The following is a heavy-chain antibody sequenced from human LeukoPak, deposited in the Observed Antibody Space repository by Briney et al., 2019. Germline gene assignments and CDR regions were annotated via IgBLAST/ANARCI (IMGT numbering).Heavy chain of an antibody. CDR2: ISGGGGST. CDR1: GFTFSSYA. D-gene: IGHD6-25*01. CDR3: AKDYSSGWRRPYNWFDP. J-gene: IGHJ5*02. V-gene: IGHV3-23*01. Sequence: GGSLRLSCAASGFTFSSYAMSWVRQAPGKGLEWVSAISGGGGSTYYADSVKGRFTISRDNSKNTLYLQMNSLRAEDTAVYYCAKDYSSGWRRPYNWFDPWGQGTLVTVSS.